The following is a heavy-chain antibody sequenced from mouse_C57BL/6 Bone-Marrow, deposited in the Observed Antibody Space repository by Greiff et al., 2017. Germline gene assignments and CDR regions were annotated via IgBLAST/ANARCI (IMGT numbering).Heavy chain of an antibody. CDR3: ARRYYYGSSYGGFDY. CDR1: GYTFTSYW. J-gene: IGHJ2*01. D-gene: IGHD1-1*01. CDR2: IHPNSGST. Sequence: QVQLQQPGAELVKPGASVKLSCKASGYTFTSYWMHWVKQRPGQGLEWIGMIHPNSGSTNYNEKFKSKATLTVDKSSSTAYMQLSRLTSEYSAVYYCARRYYYGSSYGGFDYWGQGTTRTVSS. V-gene: IGHV1-64*01.